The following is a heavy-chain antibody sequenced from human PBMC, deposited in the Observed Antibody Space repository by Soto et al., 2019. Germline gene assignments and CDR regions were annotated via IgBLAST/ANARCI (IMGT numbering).Heavy chain of an antibody. V-gene: IGHV3-13*05. CDR2: ISAAGDP. Sequence: EVQLVESGGGLVQPGGSLRLSCEASGFTFRNYDMHWVRQGTGKGLEWVSGISAAGDPDYADSVEGRFTISRENAQNSFVLQMTSLRVGDTAVYYCARTDRDFYGLDVWGQGTTVIVSS. J-gene: IGHJ6*02. CDR1: GFTFRNYD. CDR3: ARTDRDFYGLDV.